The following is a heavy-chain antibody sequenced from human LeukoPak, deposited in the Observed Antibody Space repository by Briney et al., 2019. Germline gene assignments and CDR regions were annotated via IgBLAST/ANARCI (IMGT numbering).Heavy chain of an antibody. D-gene: IGHD6-13*01. CDR3: ARDHVKYSSSPGDY. Sequence: PGGSLRLSCAASGFTFSSYGMHWVRQAPGKGLEWVAVIWYDGSNKYYADSVKGRFTISRDNSKNTLYLQMNSLRAEDTAVYYCARDHVKYSSSPGDYWGQGTLVTVSS. CDR2: IWYDGSNK. V-gene: IGHV3-33*01. J-gene: IGHJ4*02. CDR1: GFTFSSYG.